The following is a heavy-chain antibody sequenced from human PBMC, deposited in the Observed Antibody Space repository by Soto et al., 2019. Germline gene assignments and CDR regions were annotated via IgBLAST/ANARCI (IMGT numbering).Heavy chain of an antibody. CDR1: GGSFSGYY. CDR3: ARVGITIFGVVIIPWAFDI. V-gene: IGHV4-34*01. CDR2: INHSGST. J-gene: IGHJ3*02. D-gene: IGHD3-3*01. Sequence: PSETRSLTCAVYGGSFSGYYWSWIRQPPGKGLEWIGEINHSGSTNYNPSLKSRVTISVDTSKNQFSLKLSSVTAADTAVYYCARVGITIFGVVIIPWAFDIWGQGTMVTVSS.